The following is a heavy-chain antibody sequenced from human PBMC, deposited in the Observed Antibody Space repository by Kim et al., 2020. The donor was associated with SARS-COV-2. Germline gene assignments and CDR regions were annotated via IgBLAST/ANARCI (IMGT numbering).Heavy chain of an antibody. V-gene: IGHV4-31*03. CDR3: ARRPKDYYYYYGMDV. CDR2: IYYSGST. CDR1: GGSISSGGYY. J-gene: IGHJ6*02. Sequence: SETLSLTCTVSGGSISSGGYYWSWIRQHPGKGLEWIGYIYYSGSTYYNPSLKSRVTISVDTSKNQFSLKLSSVTAADTAVYYCARRPKDYYYYYGMDVWGQGTTVTVSS.